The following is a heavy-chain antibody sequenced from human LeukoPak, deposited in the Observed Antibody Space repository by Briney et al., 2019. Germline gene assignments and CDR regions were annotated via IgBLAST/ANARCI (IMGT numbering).Heavy chain of an antibody. CDR2: ISSSTNTI. D-gene: IGHD3-10*01. CDR3: ARHPLSFGFDP. J-gene: IGHJ5*02. V-gene: IGHV3-48*01. Sequence: GGSLRLSCAASGFTFSSYSMNWVRQAPGKGLEWVSYISSSTNTIYYADSVKGRFTISRDNAKHSLYLQMNSLRAEDTAVYSCARHPLSFGFDPWGQGTLVTVSS. CDR1: GFTFSSYS.